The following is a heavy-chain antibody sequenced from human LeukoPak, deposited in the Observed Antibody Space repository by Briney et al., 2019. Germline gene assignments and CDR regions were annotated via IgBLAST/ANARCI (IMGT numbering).Heavy chain of an antibody. V-gene: IGHV3-69-1*01. J-gene: IGHJ4*02. CDR1: GFNFIGYT. Sequence: GGSLRLSCAASGFNFIGYTMSWVRRPPGKGLEWVTSISSSDSTYYADSVKGRFTVSRDNAGNSLYLHMDTLRPDDTAVYYCAREGYTYGHGVDYWGRGTLVTVSS. CDR3: AREGYTYGHGVDY. D-gene: IGHD5-18*01. CDR2: ISSSDST.